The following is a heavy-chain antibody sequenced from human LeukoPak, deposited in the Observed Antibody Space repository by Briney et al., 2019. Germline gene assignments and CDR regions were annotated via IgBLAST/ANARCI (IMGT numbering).Heavy chain of an antibody. CDR1: GFTFSSYS. CDR3: ARGGNSGYYGMDV. Sequence: TGGSLRLSCAASGFTFSSYSMNWVRQAPGKGLEWVSSISSSSSYIYYADSVKGRFTISRDNAKNSLYLQMNSLRAEDTAVYYCARGGNSGYYGMDVWGQGTTVTVSS. V-gene: IGHV3-21*01. CDR2: ISSSSSYI. J-gene: IGHJ6*02. D-gene: IGHD4-23*01.